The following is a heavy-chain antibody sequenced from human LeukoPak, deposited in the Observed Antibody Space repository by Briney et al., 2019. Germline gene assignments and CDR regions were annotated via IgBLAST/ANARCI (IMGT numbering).Heavy chain of an antibody. V-gene: IGHV4-59*01. CDR3: ARAIAAAGFDP. J-gene: IGHJ5*02. D-gene: IGHD6-13*01. CDR2: IYYSGST. CDR1: GGSISSYY. Sequence: PSETLSLTCTVSGGSISSYYWSWIRLPPGKGLEWIGYIYYSGSTNYNPSLKSRVTISVDTSKNQFSLKLSSVTAADTAVYYCARAIAAAGFDPWGQGTLVTVSS.